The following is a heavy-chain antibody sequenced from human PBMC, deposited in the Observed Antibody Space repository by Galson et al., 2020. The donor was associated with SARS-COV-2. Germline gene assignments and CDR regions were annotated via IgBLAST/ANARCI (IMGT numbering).Heavy chain of an antibody. CDR1: GGSISSYY. D-gene: IGHD3-3*01. CDR3: ARVRVITIFGVVTAAGYFDY. Sequence: ETSETLSLTCTVSGGSISSYYWSWIRQPPGKGLEWIGYIYYSGSTNYNPSLKSRVTISVDTSKNQFSLKLSSVTAADTAVYYCARVRVITIFGVVTAAGYFDYWGQGTLVTVSS. CDR2: IYYSGST. J-gene: IGHJ4*02. V-gene: IGHV4-59*01.